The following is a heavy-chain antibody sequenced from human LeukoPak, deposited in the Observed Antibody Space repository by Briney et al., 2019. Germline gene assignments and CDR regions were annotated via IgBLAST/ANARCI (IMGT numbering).Heavy chain of an antibody. Sequence: SVKVSRKASGGTFSSYAISWVRQAPGQGLEWMGGIIPIFGTANYAQKFQGRVTITADESTSTAYMELSSLRSEDTAVYYCASISGYDSRSSDYWGQGTLVTVSS. V-gene: IGHV1-69*13. CDR3: ASISGYDSRSSDY. J-gene: IGHJ4*02. D-gene: IGHD5-12*01. CDR1: GGTFSSYA. CDR2: IIPIFGTA.